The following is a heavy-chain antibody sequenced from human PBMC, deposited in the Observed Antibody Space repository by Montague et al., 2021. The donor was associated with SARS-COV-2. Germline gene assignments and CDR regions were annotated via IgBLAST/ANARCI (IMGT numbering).Heavy chain of an antibody. D-gene: IGHD3-16*01. CDR2: LYNGGTT. CDR1: GGSISSSTYY. J-gene: IGHJ6*02. CDR3: ARTSTLRESSSGNYYYHAMDL. Sequence: SETLSLTCNVSGGSISSSTYYWGWIRQPPGKGLEWIGNLYNGGTTYYSPSLKSRVTISVDTSKNHFSLNLSSVTAADTAVYYCARTSTLRESSSGNYYYHAMDLWGQGTTVTVSS. V-gene: IGHV4-39*02.